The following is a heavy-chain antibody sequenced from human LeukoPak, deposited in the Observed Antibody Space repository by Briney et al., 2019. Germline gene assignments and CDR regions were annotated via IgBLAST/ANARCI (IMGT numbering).Heavy chain of an antibody. Sequence: GGSLRLSCAASGFTFDDYAMHWVRQAPGKGLEWVSGISWNSGSIGYADSVKGRFTISRDNAKNSLYLQMNSLRAEDTALYYCAKDVLSDMVRGVIFDYWGQGTLVTVSS. CDR1: GFTFDDYA. V-gene: IGHV3-9*01. CDR2: ISWNSGSI. J-gene: IGHJ4*02. D-gene: IGHD3-10*01. CDR3: AKDVLSDMVRGVIFDY.